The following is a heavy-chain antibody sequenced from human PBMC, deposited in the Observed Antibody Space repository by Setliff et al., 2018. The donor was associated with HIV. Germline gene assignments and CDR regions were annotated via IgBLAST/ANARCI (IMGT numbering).Heavy chain of an antibody. Sequence: PGGSLRLSCAVSGFSFSSHWMSWVRQAPGKGLEWVANIKEDGSERYYVESVKGRFIISRDNARNSLHLQMNSLRVEDTAVYYCARVYYDLLTAEAANFDYWGQGTLVTVSS. D-gene: IGHD3-9*01. CDR2: IKEDGSER. CDR1: GFSFSSHW. J-gene: IGHJ4*02. V-gene: IGHV3-7*04. CDR3: ARVYYDLLTAEAANFDY.